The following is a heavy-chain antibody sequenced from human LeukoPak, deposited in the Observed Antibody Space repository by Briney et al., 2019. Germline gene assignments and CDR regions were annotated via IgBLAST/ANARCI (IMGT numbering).Heavy chain of an antibody. V-gene: IGHV3-30*18. J-gene: IGHJ4*02. CDR2: ISHDGSNK. Sequence: GTSLRLSCAASGFPFSDYGMYWVRQAPGKGLEWLAVISHDGSNKYYADSVKGRITISRDNAKNSLYLQMNSLRAEDTALYYCAKGGPEPYSSSWYGSGYWGQGTLVTVSS. CDR3: AKGGPEPYSSSWYGSGY. CDR1: GFPFSDYG. D-gene: IGHD6-13*01.